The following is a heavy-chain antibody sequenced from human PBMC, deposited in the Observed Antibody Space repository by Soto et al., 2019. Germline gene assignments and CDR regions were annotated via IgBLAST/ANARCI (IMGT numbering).Heavy chain of an antibody. J-gene: IGHJ6*02. D-gene: IGHD2-8*01. Sequence: QVQLVQSGAVVKKPGSSVKVSCKASGGTFSSSAISWVRQAHGQGLEFMGGIIPIFGTANYAQKFQGRVTITADESTSKAYMELSSLRSEDTAVYYCASVECTNGVWYKGEYYYGMDVWGQGTTVTVSS. CDR3: ASVECTNGVWYKGEYYYGMDV. CDR2: IIPIFGTA. CDR1: GGTFSSSA. V-gene: IGHV1-69*01.